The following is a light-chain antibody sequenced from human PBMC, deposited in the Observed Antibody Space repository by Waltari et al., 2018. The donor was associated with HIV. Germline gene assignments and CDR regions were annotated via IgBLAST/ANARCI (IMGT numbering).Light chain of an antibody. J-gene: IGLJ2*01. V-gene: IGLV6-57*03. CDR2: EDN. Sequence: NFMLTQPHSESQSPCQALAICCTRSIGSIASDYVQFYPQRAGSALTSVVFEDNQRPSGVPDRFSGSIDTSSNSASLTISGLKTEDEADYYCQSYDGSSGVFGGGTKLTVL. CDR1: IGSIASDY. CDR3: QSYDGSSGV.